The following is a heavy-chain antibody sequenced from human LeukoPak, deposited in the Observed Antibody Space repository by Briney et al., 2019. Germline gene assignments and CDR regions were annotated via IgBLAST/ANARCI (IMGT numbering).Heavy chain of an antibody. CDR1: GFTFSSYE. V-gene: IGHV3-48*03. D-gene: IGHD6-6*01. CDR3: ARSSRAARLKAPFDI. Sequence: PGGSLRLSCAASGFTFSSYEMNWVRQAPGKGLEWVSYISSSGSTIYYADSVKGRFTISRDNAKNSLYLQMNSLRAEDTAVYYCARSSRAARLKAPFDIWGQGTMVTVSS. CDR2: ISSSGSTI. J-gene: IGHJ3*02.